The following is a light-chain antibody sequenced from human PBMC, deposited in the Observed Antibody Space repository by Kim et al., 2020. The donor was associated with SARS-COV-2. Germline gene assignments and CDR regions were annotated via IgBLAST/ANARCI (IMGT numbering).Light chain of an antibody. J-gene: IGKJ4*01. V-gene: IGKV1-39*01. Sequence: DIQMTQSPSSLSASVGDRVTITCRASQSISSYLNWYQQKPGKAPKLLIYAASSLQSGVPSRFSGSGSGTDFTLTISSLQPEDFATYHQQQSYRNHSTFGGGNKG. CDR1: QSISSY. CDR2: AAS. CDR3: QQSYRNHST.